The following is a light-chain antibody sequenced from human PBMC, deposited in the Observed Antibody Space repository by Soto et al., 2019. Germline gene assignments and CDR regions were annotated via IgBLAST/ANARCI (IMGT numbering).Light chain of an antibody. CDR2: LGS. V-gene: IGKV2-28*01. Sequence: DIVMTQSPLSLPVTPGEPASISCRSSQSLLHSNGYNYLDWYLQKPGQSPQLLIYLGSNRASGGPDRFSVSGSGTDFTLKISRVEAEDVGVYYCMQALQTPPYTFGQGTKLEIK. CDR1: QSLLHSNGYNY. J-gene: IGKJ2*01. CDR3: MQALQTPPYT.